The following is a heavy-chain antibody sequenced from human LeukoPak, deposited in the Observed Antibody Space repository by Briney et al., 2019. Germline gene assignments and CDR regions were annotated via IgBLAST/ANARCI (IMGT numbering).Heavy chain of an antibody. V-gene: IGHV3-7*01. D-gene: IGHD3-9*01. J-gene: IGHJ4*02. CDR3: ARKVLRYFDWHDYFDY. CDR1: GFTFNSCA. CDR2: IKQDGSEK. Sequence: GGSLRLSCAASGFTFNSCAMSWVRQAPGKGLEWVANIKQDGSEKYYVDSVKGRFTISRDNAKNSLYLQMNSLRAEDTAVYYCARKVLRYFDWHDYFDYWGQGTLVTVSS.